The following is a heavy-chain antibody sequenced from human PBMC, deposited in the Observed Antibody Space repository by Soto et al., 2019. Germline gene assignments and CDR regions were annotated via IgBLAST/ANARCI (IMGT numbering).Heavy chain of an antibody. J-gene: IGHJ3*02. CDR3: ARSETAGHRGFDI. D-gene: IGHD6-19*01. CDR1: GGTFSSSA. Sequence: QVQLVQSGAEMREPGSSVKVSCKASGGTFSSSAINWLRQAPGQGPEWMGGIIPTFGTANYIEKFRGRVTITADTSTSTAYMEVSSRTSEDTAMYFCARSETAGHRGFDIWGQGTMVTVSS. V-gene: IGHV1-69*06. CDR2: IIPTFGTA.